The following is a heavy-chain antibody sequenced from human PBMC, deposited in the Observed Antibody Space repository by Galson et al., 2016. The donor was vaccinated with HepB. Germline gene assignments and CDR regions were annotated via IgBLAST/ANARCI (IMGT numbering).Heavy chain of an antibody. CDR3: ARGYSCYWY. D-gene: IGHD2-15*01. Sequence: SLRLSCAASGFTFSSYEMNWVRQAPGKGLEWISYISSSGSTKYYADSVKGRFTVSRDNAENSLYLQMNSLRAEDSAVYYCARGYSCYWYWGQGTLVTVSS. CDR1: GFTFSSYE. J-gene: IGHJ4*02. V-gene: IGHV3-48*03. CDR2: ISSSGSTK.